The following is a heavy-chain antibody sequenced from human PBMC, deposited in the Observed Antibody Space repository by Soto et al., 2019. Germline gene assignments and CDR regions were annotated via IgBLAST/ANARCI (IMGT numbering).Heavy chain of an antibody. CDR2: IYYSGST. D-gene: IGHD2-15*01. J-gene: IGHJ5*02. CDR1: GGSISSSSYY. Sequence: QLQLQESGPGLVKPSETLSLTCSVSGGSISSSSYYWGWIRQPPGKGPEWIASIYYSGSTYYNPSLKSRVTISAGTSNNQFSLKVTSVTAADTAVYYCARLPLEDCSGGSCYSGWLDPWGQGTLVTVSS. CDR3: ARLPLEDCSGGSCYSGWLDP. V-gene: IGHV4-39*01.